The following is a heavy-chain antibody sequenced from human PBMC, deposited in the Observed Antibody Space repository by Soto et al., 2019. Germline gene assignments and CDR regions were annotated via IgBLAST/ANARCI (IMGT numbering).Heavy chain of an antibody. J-gene: IGHJ4*02. CDR3: ARGNYESNTYQGPYFDY. D-gene: IGHD3-22*01. V-gene: IGHV4-59*01. CDR1: GGSISSYY. Sequence: PSETLSLTCTVSGGSISSYYWSWIRQPPGKGLAWMGYMYYIRSTNYNPSLKSRLTISVDTSKNQFSLRLSSVTAADTAVYYCARGNYESNTYQGPYFDYWGQGTLVTVSS. CDR2: MYYIRST.